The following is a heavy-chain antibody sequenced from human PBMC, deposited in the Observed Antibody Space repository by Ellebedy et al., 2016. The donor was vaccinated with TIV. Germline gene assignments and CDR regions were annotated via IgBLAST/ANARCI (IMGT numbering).Heavy chain of an antibody. CDR1: GGTFSSYA. J-gene: IGHJ6*02. Sequence: ASVKVSXXASGGTFSSYAISWVRQATGQGLEWMGWMNPNSGNTGYAQKFQGRVTMTRNTSISTAYMELSSLRSEDTAVYYCARGILPILTGYYEQYYYGMDVWGQGTTVTVSS. CDR2: MNPNSGNT. CDR3: ARGILPILTGYYEQYYYGMDV. D-gene: IGHD3-9*01. V-gene: IGHV1-8*02.